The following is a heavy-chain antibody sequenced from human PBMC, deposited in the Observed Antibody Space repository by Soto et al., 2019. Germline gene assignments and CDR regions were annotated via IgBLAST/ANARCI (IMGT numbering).Heavy chain of an antibody. J-gene: IGHJ4*02. CDR3: ARVTTFYDILTSSYALNYFDY. CDR1: GFIFTSYS. D-gene: IGHD3-9*01. CDR2: ISSRSDSI. Sequence: GGSLRLSCAASGFIFTSYSMVWVRQAPGKGLEWVSSISSRSDSIYYADSVKGRFTISRDNAQNSLYLQMNSLTSEDTAVYYCARVTTFYDILTSSYALNYFDYWGQGTRVTVSS. V-gene: IGHV3-21*01.